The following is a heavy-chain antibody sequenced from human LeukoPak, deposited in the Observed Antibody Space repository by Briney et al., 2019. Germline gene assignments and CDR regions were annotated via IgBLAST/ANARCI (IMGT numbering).Heavy chain of an antibody. V-gene: IGHV3-23*01. CDR1: GFTFSNYP. CDR2: ISGSGGST. J-gene: IGHJ4*02. CDR3: AKDTWAIASGDGIDY. Sequence: GGSLRLSCVVSGFTFSNYPMSWVRQAPGKGLEWVSAISGSGGSTYYADSVKGRFTISRDNSKNTLYLQMNSLRAEDTAVYYCAKDTWAIASGDGIDYWGQGTLVTVSS. D-gene: IGHD2-21*02.